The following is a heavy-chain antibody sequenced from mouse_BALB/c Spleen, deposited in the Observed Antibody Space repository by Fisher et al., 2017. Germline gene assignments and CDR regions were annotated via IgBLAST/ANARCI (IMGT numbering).Heavy chain of an antibody. D-gene: IGHD1-2*01. J-gene: IGHJ4*01. V-gene: IGHV1-26*01. Sequence: KFKGKATLTVDKSSSTAYMELRSLTSEDSAVYYCARSHYYGNYYAMDYWGQGTSVTVSS. CDR3: ARSHYYGNYYAMDY.